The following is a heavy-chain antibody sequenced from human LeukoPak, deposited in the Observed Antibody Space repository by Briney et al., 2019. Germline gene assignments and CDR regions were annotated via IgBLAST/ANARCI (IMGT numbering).Heavy chain of an antibody. J-gene: IGHJ3*02. CDR3: ARDGYGSGSYHRTDAFDI. Sequence: GGSLRLSCAASGFTVSSNYMSWVRQAPGKGLEWVSVIYSGGSTYYADSVKGRFTISRDNSKNTLYLQMNSLRAEDTAVYYCARDGYGSGSYHRTDAFDIWGQGTMVTVSS. V-gene: IGHV3-53*01. D-gene: IGHD3-10*01. CDR1: GFTVSSNY. CDR2: IYSGGST.